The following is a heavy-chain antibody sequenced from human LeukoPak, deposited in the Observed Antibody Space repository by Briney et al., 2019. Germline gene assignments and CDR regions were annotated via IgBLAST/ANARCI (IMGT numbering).Heavy chain of an antibody. V-gene: IGHV3-7*01. D-gene: IGHD6-13*01. CDR3: ARDGFVGAADY. CDR1: GFIFSGYW. Sequence: GGSLRLSCAASGFIFSGYWMNCVPEAPGKGREGVANIKQDGSEQHYVDSVRGRFTISRDNAKNSLYLQMNSLRVEDTAVYYCARDGFVGAADYWGQGTLVTVSS. J-gene: IGHJ4*02. CDR2: IKQDGSEQ.